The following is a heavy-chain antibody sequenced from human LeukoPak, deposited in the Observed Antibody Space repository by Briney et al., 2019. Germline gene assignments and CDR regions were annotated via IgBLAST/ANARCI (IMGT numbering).Heavy chain of an antibody. CDR1: GGSISSYY. CDR3: ARLGSGSYRD. J-gene: IGHJ4*02. V-gene: IGHV4-59*08. D-gene: IGHD1-26*01. CDR2: IYYSGST. Sequence: SETLSLTCSVSGGSISSYYWSWIREPPGKGLEWIGYIYYSGSTNYNPSLKSRVTISVDTSKNLFSLRLSSVTAADTAVYYCARLGSGSYRDWGQGTLVTVSS.